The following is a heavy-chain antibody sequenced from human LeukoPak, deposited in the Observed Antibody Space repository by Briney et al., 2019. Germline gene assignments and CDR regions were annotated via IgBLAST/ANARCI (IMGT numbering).Heavy chain of an antibody. J-gene: IGHJ6*02. V-gene: IGHV3-7*01. CDR2: IRQDGSEK. CDR1: GFTLSSYW. Sequence: TGGSLRLSCAVSGFTLSSYWMNWVRQAPGKGLEWVANIRQDGSEKYYVDSVKGRFTISRDSAKNSLYLQMNSLRAEDTAVYYCARGAIMDVWGQGITVTVSS. CDR3: ARGAIMDV.